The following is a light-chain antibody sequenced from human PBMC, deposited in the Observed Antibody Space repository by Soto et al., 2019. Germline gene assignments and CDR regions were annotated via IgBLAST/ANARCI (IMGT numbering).Light chain of an antibody. CDR1: QTVTSSY. CDR3: QQYGDSIT. CDR2: DAV. Sequence: VLTQSPGSLSLSPGERATVSCRASQTVTSSYLAWYQQRPGRAPQLLIYDAVKRATGISERFSGSESGRDYTLTISRLDPEDSVVYYCQQYGDSITFGGGTKVEIK. V-gene: IGKV3-20*01. J-gene: IGKJ4*01.